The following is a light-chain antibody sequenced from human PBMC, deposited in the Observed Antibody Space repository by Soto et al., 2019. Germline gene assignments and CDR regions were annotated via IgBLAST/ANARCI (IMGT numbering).Light chain of an antibody. CDR1: ANDVGGHNY. V-gene: IGLV2-11*01. CDR3: YSYAGTYTFV. Sequence: QSVLTQPPSASGSPGQSATISCTGTANDVGGHNYVSWYQQHPGEAPKLLIYDVTERPSGVPDRFSGSKSGNTASLTISGLQTEDEADYYCYSYAGTYTFVFGTGTKVTVL. J-gene: IGLJ1*01. CDR2: DVT.